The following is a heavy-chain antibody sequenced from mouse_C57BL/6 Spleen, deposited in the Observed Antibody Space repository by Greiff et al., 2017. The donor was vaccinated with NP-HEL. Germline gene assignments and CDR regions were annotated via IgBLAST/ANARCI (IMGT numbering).Heavy chain of an antibody. CDR3: ARRGKRNYYAMDY. CDR1: GFTFSDYG. CDR2: ISSGSSTI. V-gene: IGHV5-17*01. Sequence: EVQVVESGGGLVKPGGSLKLSCAASGFTFSDYGMHWVRQAPEKGLEWVAYISSGSSTIYYADTVQGRFTISRDNAKNTLFLQMTSLRAEDTAMYYCARRGKRNYYAMDYWGQGTSVTVSS. D-gene: IGHD2-1*01. J-gene: IGHJ4*01.